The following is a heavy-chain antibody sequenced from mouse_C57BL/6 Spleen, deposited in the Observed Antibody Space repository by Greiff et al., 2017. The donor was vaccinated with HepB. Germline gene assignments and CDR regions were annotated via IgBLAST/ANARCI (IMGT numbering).Heavy chain of an antibody. Sequence: VQLQQPGAELVKPGASVKMSCKASGYTFTSYWITWVKQRPGQGLEWIGDIYPGSGSTNYNEKFKSKATLTVDTSSSTAYMQLSSLTSEDSAVYYCARGYYGSSLSGWFAYWGQGTLVTVSA. CDR3: ARGYYGSSLSGWFAY. J-gene: IGHJ3*01. D-gene: IGHD1-1*01. CDR1: GYTFTSYW. CDR2: IYPGSGST. V-gene: IGHV1-55*01.